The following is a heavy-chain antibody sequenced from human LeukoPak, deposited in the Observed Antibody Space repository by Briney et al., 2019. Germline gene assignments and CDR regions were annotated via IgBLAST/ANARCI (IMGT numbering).Heavy chain of an antibody. CDR2: SSNKADSYTT. Sequence: GGSLRLSCAASGFTLSSYGMSWVRQAPGKGLEWVGRSSNKADSYTTEYAASVKGRFTISRDDSKNSLYLQMNSLKIEDTAVYHCTRGYSRISIYAFDIWGQGTMVTVSS. J-gene: IGHJ3*02. CDR3: TRGYSRISIYAFDI. V-gene: IGHV3-72*01. D-gene: IGHD6-13*01. CDR1: GFTLSSYG.